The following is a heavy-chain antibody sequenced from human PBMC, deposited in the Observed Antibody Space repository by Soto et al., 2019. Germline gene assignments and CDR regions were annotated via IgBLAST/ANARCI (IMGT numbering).Heavy chain of an antibody. J-gene: IGHJ6*02. Sequence: SSVKFSCKAAGGTFSSYAISRVRQAPGQGLEWMGGIIPIFGTANYAQKFQGRVTITADESTITAYMELSSLRSEDTAVYYCARGRYCTNGVCYPPYYYYGMDVWGQGSTDTVSS. CDR1: GGTFSSYA. D-gene: IGHD2-8*01. V-gene: IGHV1-69*13. CDR2: IIPIFGTA. CDR3: ARGRYCTNGVCYPPYYYYGMDV.